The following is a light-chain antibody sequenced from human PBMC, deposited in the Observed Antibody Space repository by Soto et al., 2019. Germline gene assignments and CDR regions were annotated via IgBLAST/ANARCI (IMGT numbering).Light chain of an antibody. J-gene: IGLJ2*01. CDR2: GNN. V-gene: IGLV1-40*01. Sequence: QSVLTQPPSVSGAPGQRVTISCTGSSSNIGAGYDVHWYRQLPGTAPKLLIYGNNYRPSGVPDRFSGYKSGTSASLAITGLQAEDEADYYCQSYDSSLSGVVFGGGTQLTVL. CDR3: QSYDSSLSGVV. CDR1: SSNIGAGYD.